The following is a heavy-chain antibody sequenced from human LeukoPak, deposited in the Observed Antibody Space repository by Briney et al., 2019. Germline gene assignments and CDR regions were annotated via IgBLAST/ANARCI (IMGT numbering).Heavy chain of an antibody. CDR3: ARAFQYGSGTYPYRL. Sequence: GGSLRLSCAASGFTFSNNDMTWVRQAPGKGLQWVSGLYSGGSTTYADSVKGRFSISRDNLKNTLYLQMNSLRAEDTAVYYCARAFQYGSGTYPYRLWGQGTLVTVSS. CDR2: LYSGGST. D-gene: IGHD3-10*01. V-gene: IGHV3-66*01. CDR1: GFTFSNND. J-gene: IGHJ4*02.